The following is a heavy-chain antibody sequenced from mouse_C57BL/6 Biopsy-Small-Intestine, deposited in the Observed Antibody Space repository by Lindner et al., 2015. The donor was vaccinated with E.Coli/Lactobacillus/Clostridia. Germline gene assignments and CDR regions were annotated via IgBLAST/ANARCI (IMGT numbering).Heavy chain of an antibody. V-gene: IGHV1-85*01. D-gene: IGHD4-1*01. CDR2: IYPRDGST. CDR1: GYTFTSYD. J-gene: IGHJ3*01. Sequence: VQLQESGPELVKPGASVKLSCKASGYTFTSYDINWVKQRPGQGLGWIGWIYPRDGSTKYNEKFKGKATLTVATSSSTAYMELHSLTSEDSAVYFCAKLTGTPFAYWGQGTLVTVSA. CDR3: AKLTGTPFAY.